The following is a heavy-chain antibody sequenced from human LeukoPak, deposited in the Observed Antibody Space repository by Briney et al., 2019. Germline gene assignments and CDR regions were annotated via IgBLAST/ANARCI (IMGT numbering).Heavy chain of an antibody. CDR1: AFSISDAW. J-gene: IGHJ4*02. V-gene: IGHV3-15*01. CDR3: STWRKDYGSGRYFDS. CDR2: IKSKVDGGTT. Sequence: GGSLRLSCAASAFSISDAWMTWVRQAPGKGPEWVGHIKSKVDGGTTDYGTPAKDRFTISRDDSKSTLYLQMNSLKTEDTAIYYCSTWRKDYGSGRYFDSWGQGTLVTVS. D-gene: IGHD3-10*01.